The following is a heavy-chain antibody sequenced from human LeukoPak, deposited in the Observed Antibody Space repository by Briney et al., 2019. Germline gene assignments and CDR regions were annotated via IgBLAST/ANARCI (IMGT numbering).Heavy chain of an antibody. V-gene: IGHV3-7*01. D-gene: IGHD1-14*01. CDR2: IKKDGSEK. CDR3: ARDSATTGFDY. J-gene: IGHJ4*02. Sequence: GGSLRLSCAASGFTFSSYWMSWVRQAPGKGLVWVANIKKDGSEKYYVDSVKDRFTISRDNAKNSLYLQMNSLRAEDTAVYYCARDSATTGFDYWGQGSLVTVSS. CDR1: GFTFSSYW.